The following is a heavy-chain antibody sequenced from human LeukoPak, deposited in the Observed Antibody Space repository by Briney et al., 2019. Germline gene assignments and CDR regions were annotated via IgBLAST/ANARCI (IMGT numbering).Heavy chain of an antibody. V-gene: IGHV3-13*01. CDR1: GFTFSTYD. CDR3: ARGGDSSIVDY. Sequence: GGSLRLSCAASGFTFSTYDMHWVRRATGKGLEWVSAIGTDGDTYYLDSVKGRFTISREDAKKSLYLQMDSLRAGDTAVYYCARGGDSSIVDYWGQGTLVTVSS. D-gene: IGHD2-15*01. J-gene: IGHJ4*02. CDR2: IGTDGDT.